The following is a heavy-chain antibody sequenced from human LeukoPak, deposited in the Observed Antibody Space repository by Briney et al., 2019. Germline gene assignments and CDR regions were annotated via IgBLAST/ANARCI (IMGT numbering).Heavy chain of an antibody. D-gene: IGHD1-26*01. V-gene: IGHV3-15*01. J-gene: IGHJ4*02. CDR2: IKSKTDGGTT. CDR1: GFTFSNYA. Sequence: NPGGSLRLSCAASGFTFSNYAMSWVRQAPGKGLEWVGRIKSKTDGGTTDYAAPVKGRFTISRDDSRNTLYLQMNSLRAEDTAVYYCAKGYSGSQYYFDYWGQGTLVTVSS. CDR3: AKGYSGSQYYFDY.